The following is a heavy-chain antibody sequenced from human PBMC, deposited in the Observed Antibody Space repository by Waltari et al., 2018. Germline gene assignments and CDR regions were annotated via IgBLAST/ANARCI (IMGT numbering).Heavy chain of an antibody. Sequence: EVQRVESGGGLVQPGGSLRLSCAASGFAFSSYAMHWVRQAPGKGLEYVSAISSNGGSTYYANSVKGRFTISRDNSKNTLYLQMGSLRAEDMAVYYCARADLWFGELGYWGQGTLVTVSS. CDR1: GFAFSSYA. V-gene: IGHV3-64*01. CDR2: ISSNGGST. D-gene: IGHD3-10*01. J-gene: IGHJ4*02. CDR3: ARADLWFGELGY.